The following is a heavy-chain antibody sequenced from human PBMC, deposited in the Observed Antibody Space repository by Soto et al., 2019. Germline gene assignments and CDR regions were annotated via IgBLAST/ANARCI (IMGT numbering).Heavy chain of an antibody. J-gene: IGHJ4*02. CDR1: GFTFSSYG. Sequence: GGSLRLSCAASGFTFSSYGMHWVRQAPGKGLEWVAVIWYDGSNKYYADSVKGRFTISRDNSKNTLYLQMNSLRAEDTAVYYGARGGDYSNYDFDYWGQGTLVTVSS. V-gene: IGHV3-33*08. D-gene: IGHD4-4*01. CDR3: ARGGDYSNYDFDY. CDR2: IWYDGSNK.